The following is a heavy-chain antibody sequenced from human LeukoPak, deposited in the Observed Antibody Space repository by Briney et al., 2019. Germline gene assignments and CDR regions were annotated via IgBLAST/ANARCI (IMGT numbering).Heavy chain of an antibody. J-gene: IGHJ3*02. CDR1: GYTFIGYY. V-gene: IGHV1-2*02. CDR3: ARPLAVAGTRNAFNI. D-gene: IGHD6-19*01. CDR2: INPNSGDT. Sequence: ASVKVSCKASGYTFIGYYIHWVRQAPGQGLEWMGWINPNSGDTNYAQKFQGRVTMTRDTSTTTAYMELSSLRSDDTAVYYCARPLAVAGTRNAFNIWGPGTMVTVSS.